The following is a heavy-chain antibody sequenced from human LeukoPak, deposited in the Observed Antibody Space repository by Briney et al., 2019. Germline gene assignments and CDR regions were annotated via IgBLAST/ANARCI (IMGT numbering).Heavy chain of an antibody. D-gene: IGHD5-18*01. J-gene: IGHJ4*02. CDR1: VFTFSSYG. Sequence: GGSLRLSCAASVFTFSSYGMHWVRQAPGKGLEWVAVISYDGSNKYYADSVKGRFTISRDNSKNTLYLQMNSLRAEDTAVYYCAKVRVGYSYGSEAGFFDYWGQGTLVTVSS. CDR2: ISYDGSNK. CDR3: AKVRVGYSYGSEAGFFDY. V-gene: IGHV3-30*18.